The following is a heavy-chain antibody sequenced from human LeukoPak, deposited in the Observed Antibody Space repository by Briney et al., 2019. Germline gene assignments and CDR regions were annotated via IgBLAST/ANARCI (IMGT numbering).Heavy chain of an antibody. V-gene: IGHV5-51*01. D-gene: IGHD6-19*01. J-gene: IGHJ4*02. CDR2: IYPGDSDT. Sequence: GESLKISCKGSGYSFTSYWIGWVRQMPGKGLEWMGIIYPGDSDTRYSPSFQGQVTISADKSISTAYLQWSSLKASDTAMYYCVLGGSSGYPRNGYVDYWGQGTLVTVSS. CDR3: VLGGSSGYPRNGYVDY. CDR1: GYSFTSYW.